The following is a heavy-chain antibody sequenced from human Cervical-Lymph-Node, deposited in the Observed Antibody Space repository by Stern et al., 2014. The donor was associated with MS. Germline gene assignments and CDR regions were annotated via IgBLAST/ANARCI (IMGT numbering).Heavy chain of an antibody. D-gene: IGHD3-22*01. CDR3: ARVAGTGYYPDY. Sequence: QLVQSGAEMKKPGASVKVSCKTSGYTFTGHYMHWVRQAPGQGLEWMGWINSNSGGTNYAQKFQGWVTMTRDTSISTVYMELSRLTSNDTAVYYCARVAGTGYYPDYWGQGTLVTVFS. CDR1: GYTFTGHY. CDR2: INSNSGGT. V-gene: IGHV1-2*04. J-gene: IGHJ4*02.